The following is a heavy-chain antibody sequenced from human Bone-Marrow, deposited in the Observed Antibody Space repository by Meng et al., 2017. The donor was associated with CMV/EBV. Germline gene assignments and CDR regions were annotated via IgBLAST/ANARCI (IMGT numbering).Heavy chain of an antibody. V-gene: IGHV3-23*01. CDR1: GFTFSSYA. CDR3: AKKLYGDYAFDI. CDR2: ISGSGGST. D-gene: IGHD4-17*01. J-gene: IGHJ3*02. Sequence: GESLKISCAASGFTFSSYAMSWVRQAPGKGLEWVSAISGSGGSTYYAASVKGRFTISRDNSKNTLYLQMNSLRAEDTAVYSCAKKLYGDYAFDIWGQGTTVTVSS.